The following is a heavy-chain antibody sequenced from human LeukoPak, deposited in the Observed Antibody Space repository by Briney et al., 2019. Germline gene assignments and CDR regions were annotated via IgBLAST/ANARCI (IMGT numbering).Heavy chain of an antibody. CDR2: INHSGST. J-gene: IGHJ6*02. V-gene: IGHV4-34*01. CDR1: GGSFSGYY. Sequence: SETLSLTCAVYGGSFSGYYWSWIRQPPGKGLEWIGEINHSGSTNYNPSLKGRVTISVDTSKNQFSLKLSSVTAADTAVYYCARAVAAGAYYGMDVWGQGTTVTVSS. D-gene: IGHD6-13*01. CDR3: ARAVAAGAYYGMDV.